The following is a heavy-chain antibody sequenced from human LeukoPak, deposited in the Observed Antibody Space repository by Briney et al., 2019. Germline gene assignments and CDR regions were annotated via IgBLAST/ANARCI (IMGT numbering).Heavy chain of an antibody. CDR2: TDTSGRYV. Sequence: GGSLRLSCAASGFTFRSYPMTWVRQAPGKGLEWVSFTDTSGRYVYYGDSVKGRFTISRDNAKNLLFLQMNGLRAEDTALYYCARGRSITLLRGVAMSDGFDIWGQGAMVAVSS. D-gene: IGHD3-10*01. J-gene: IGHJ3*02. CDR1: GFTFRSYP. CDR3: ARGRSITLLRGVAMSDGFDI. V-gene: IGHV3-21*06.